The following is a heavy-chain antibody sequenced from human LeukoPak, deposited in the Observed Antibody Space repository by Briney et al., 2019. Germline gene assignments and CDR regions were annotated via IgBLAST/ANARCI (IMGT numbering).Heavy chain of an antibody. CDR2: FDPEDGET. Sequence: GASVKVSCKVSGYTLTELSMHWVRQAPGKGLEWMGGFDPEDGETIYAQKFQGRVTMTEDTSTDTAYMELSSLRSEDTAVYYCATGASAVVVPAAPGAFDIWGQGTMVTVSS. CDR3: ATGASAVVVPAAPGAFDI. CDR1: GYTLTELS. V-gene: IGHV1-24*01. D-gene: IGHD2-2*01. J-gene: IGHJ3*02.